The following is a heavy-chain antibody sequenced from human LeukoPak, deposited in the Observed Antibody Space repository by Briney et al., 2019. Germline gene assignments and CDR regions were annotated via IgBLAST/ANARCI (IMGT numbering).Heavy chain of an antibody. J-gene: IGHJ5*02. CDR2: IIPIFGTA. CDR1: GGTFSSYA. V-gene: IGHV1-69*13. CDR3: ARVGAILYPPEFDP. D-gene: IGHD2-8*01. Sequence: ASVKVSCKASGGTFSSYAISWVRQAPGQGLEWMGGIIPIFGTANYAQKFQGRVTITADESTGTAYMELSSLRSEDTAVYYCARVGAILYPPEFDPWGQGTLVTVSS.